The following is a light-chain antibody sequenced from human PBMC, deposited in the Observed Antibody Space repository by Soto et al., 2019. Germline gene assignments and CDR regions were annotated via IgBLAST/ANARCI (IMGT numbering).Light chain of an antibody. CDR2: EVS. V-gene: IGLV2-8*01. CDR1: SSDVGGYNY. J-gene: IGLJ2*01. Sequence: QSALTQPPSASGSPGQSVTISCTGTSSDVGGYNYVSWYQQHPGKAPKLMIYEVSKRPSGVPDRFSGSKSGNTASLTVSGLQADDEADYYCSSYAGSNNVVFGGATKLTVL. CDR3: SSYAGSNNVV.